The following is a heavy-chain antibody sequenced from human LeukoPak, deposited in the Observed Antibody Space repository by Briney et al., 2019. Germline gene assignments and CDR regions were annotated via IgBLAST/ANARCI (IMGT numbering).Heavy chain of an antibody. Sequence: GASVKVSCKASGYTFINYGISWMRQAPGQGLEWMGWISAYNGNTRYAQKLQGRVTMTTDTSTSIAYMELRSLRSDDTAVYYCARAGRGHYYGSGSYYYYMDVWGKGTTVTISS. D-gene: IGHD3-10*01. V-gene: IGHV1-18*01. CDR1: GYTFINYG. CDR2: ISAYNGNT. CDR3: ARAGRGHYYGSGSYYYYMDV. J-gene: IGHJ6*03.